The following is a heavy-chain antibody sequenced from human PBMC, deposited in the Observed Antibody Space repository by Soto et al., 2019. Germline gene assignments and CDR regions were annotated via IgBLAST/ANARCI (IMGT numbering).Heavy chain of an antibody. V-gene: IGHV1-3*05. Sequence: QVQLVQSGAEEKKPGASVKVSCKASGYTFTSYAMHWVRQAPGQRLEWMGWINPGNGNTKYSQKFQGRVTITRDTSASTAYMELSSLRSEDTAVYYCASESYGGEFDYWGQGTLVTVSS. CDR3: ASESYGGEFDY. CDR2: INPGNGNT. J-gene: IGHJ4*02. D-gene: IGHD4-17*01. CDR1: GYTFTSYA.